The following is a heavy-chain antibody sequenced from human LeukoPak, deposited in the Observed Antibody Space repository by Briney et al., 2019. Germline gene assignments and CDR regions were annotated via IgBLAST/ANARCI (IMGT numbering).Heavy chain of an antibody. J-gene: IGHJ5*02. Sequence: GGSLRLSCAASGFTFSSYGMSWVRQAPGKGLEWVSAISGSGGSTYYADSVKGRFIISRDNSKNTLYLQMNSLRAEDTAVYYCAKGPAMVRGTFDPWGQGTLVTVSS. CDR2: ISGSGGST. CDR1: GFTFSSYG. D-gene: IGHD3-10*01. CDR3: AKGPAMVRGTFDP. V-gene: IGHV3-23*01.